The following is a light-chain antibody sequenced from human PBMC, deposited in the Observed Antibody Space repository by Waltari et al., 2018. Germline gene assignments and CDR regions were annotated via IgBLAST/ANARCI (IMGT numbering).Light chain of an antibody. Sequence: QSVLTQPPSASGPPGQRVTIPCSGHSSNIGRNYVYWYQQLPGTAPKPLIYRNNQRPSGVPDRFSGSKSGTSASLAISGLRSEDEADYYCAAWDDSLSGPVVVFGGGTKLTVL. CDR2: RNN. V-gene: IGLV1-47*01. CDR1: SSNIGRNY. J-gene: IGLJ2*01. CDR3: AAWDDSLSGPVVV.